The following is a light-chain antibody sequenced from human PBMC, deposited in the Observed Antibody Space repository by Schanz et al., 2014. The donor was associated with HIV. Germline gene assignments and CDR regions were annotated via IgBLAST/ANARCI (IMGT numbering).Light chain of an antibody. Sequence: QSVLTQPASVSGSPGQSITISCTGTSSDVGADNSVSWYQQHPGRAPRLLVYDVTYRPSGVSNRFSGSKSGNTASLTISGLQAEDEADYYCNSYSHSNTYVFGSGTKLTVL. V-gene: IGLV2-14*03. CDR1: SSDVGADNS. J-gene: IGLJ1*01. CDR2: DVT. CDR3: NSYSHSNTYV.